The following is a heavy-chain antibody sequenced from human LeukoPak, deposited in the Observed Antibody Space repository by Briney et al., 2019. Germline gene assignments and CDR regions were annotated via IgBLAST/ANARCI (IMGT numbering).Heavy chain of an antibody. CDR2: IWSDGSNK. J-gene: IGHJ4*02. Sequence: GRSLRLSCSASGFTFSYYAIHWVRQAPGKGLEWVALIWSDGSNKYYADSVKGRITISRDNSKNTVYLQMNSLRAEDTAVYCCARELFSSGSCPDGWGQGTLVTVSS. D-gene: IGHD3-10*01. CDR3: ARELFSSGSCPDG. V-gene: IGHV3-33*01. CDR1: GFTFSYYA.